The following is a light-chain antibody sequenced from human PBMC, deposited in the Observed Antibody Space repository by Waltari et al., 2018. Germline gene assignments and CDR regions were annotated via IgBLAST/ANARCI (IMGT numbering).Light chain of an antibody. J-gene: IGLJ1*01. CDR2: EAT. Sequence: QSALSQPASVSGSPGQSLTITCTGASTDLASYNLVAWYQHHPNSAPKLIIYEATKRPSGISHRVSGAKSGATASLRISGLQADDEADYYCCSYTGSSTSYGCGGGTKVTVL. CDR3: CSYTGSSTSYG. V-gene: IGLV2-23*01. CDR1: STDLASYNL.